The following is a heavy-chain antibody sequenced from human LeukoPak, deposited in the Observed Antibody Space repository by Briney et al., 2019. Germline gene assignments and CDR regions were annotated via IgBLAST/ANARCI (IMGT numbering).Heavy chain of an antibody. D-gene: IGHD1-26*01. Sequence: PGGSLRLSCAASGFTFSSYGMSWVRQAPGKGLEWVSAISGSGGSTYYADSVKGRFTISRDNAKNSLYLQMNSLRAEDTAVYYCARDPTKWELLSGYYYYYMDVWGKGTTVTVSS. CDR3: ARDPTKWELLSGYYYYYMDV. CDR2: ISGSGGST. J-gene: IGHJ6*03. CDR1: GFTFSSYG. V-gene: IGHV3-23*01.